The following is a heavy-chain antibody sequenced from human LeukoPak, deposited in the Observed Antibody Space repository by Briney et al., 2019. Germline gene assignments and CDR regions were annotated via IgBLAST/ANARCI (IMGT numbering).Heavy chain of an antibody. Sequence: ASVKVSCKASGYTFTSYYMHWVRQAPGQGLEWMGIINPSGGSTSYAQKFQGRVTMTRDTSTSTVYMELSSLRSEDTAVHYCATDWGITIFGTDAFDIWGQGTMVTVSS. CDR3: ATDWGITIFGTDAFDI. J-gene: IGHJ3*02. CDR2: INPSGGST. D-gene: IGHD3-3*01. CDR1: GYTFTSYY. V-gene: IGHV1-46*01.